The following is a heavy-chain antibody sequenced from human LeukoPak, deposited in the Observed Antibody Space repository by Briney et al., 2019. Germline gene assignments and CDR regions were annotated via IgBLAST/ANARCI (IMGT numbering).Heavy chain of an antibody. CDR1: GYTFTNYG. D-gene: IGHD3-16*01. J-gene: IGHJ6*03. CDR2: ISGYNANT. CDR3: ARDPRPFAMDYYMDV. Sequence: ASVKVSCKASGYTFTNYGISWVRQAPGQGLEWMGWISGYNANTNYVQKFQGRVTMTTDTSTHTAYMELSRLRSDDTAVYYCARDPRPFAMDYYMDVWGKGTTVTVSS. V-gene: IGHV1-18*01.